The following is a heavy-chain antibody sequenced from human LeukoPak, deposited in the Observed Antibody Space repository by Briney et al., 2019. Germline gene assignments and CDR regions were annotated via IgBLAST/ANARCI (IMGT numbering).Heavy chain of an antibody. CDR3: ARDPPYYDILTGYSPSYYFDY. J-gene: IGHJ4*02. V-gene: IGHV4-59*01. CDR1: GGSISSYY. D-gene: IGHD3-9*01. Sequence: SETLSLTCTVSGGSISSYYWSWIRQPPGKGLEWIGYIYYSGSTNYNPSLQSRVTISVDPSKNQISLKLSSVPAADTAVYYCARDPPYYDILTGYSPSYYFDYWGQGTLVTVSS. CDR2: IYYSGST.